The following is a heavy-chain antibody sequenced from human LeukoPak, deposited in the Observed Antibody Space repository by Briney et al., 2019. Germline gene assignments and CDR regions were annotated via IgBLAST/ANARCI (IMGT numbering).Heavy chain of an antibody. Sequence: GESLKISCKGSGYSFSTYWIGWVRQMPGKGLEWMGIIYPGDCDTRYSPSFQGQVTISADKSISTAYLQWSSLKASDTAMYYCARIYYDSSGYQPYYFDYWGQGTLVTVSS. D-gene: IGHD3-22*01. CDR3: ARIYYDSSGYQPYYFDY. CDR2: IYPGDCDT. CDR1: GYSFSTYW. J-gene: IGHJ4*02. V-gene: IGHV5-51*01.